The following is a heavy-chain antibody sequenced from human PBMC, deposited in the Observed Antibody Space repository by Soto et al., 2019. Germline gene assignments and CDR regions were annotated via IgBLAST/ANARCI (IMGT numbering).Heavy chain of an antibody. D-gene: IGHD6-19*01. CDR3: ARDRASTTLAGYSSGWYRRDYYYYGMDV. CDR1: GGTFSSYA. CDR2: IIPIFGTA. Sequence: ASVNVSCKASGGTFSSYAISWVRQAPGQGLELMGGIIPIFGTANYAQKFQGRVTITADESTSTAYMELSSLRSEDTAVYYCARDRASTTLAGYSSGWYRRDYYYYGMDVWGQGTTVTV. J-gene: IGHJ6*02. V-gene: IGHV1-69*13.